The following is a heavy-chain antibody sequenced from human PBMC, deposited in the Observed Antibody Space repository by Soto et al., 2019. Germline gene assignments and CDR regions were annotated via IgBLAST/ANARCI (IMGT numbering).Heavy chain of an antibody. CDR2: IYSGGST. CDR3: ARFPYGSGWYYFDY. Sequence: GGSLRLSCAASGFTVSSNYMSWVRQAPGKGLEWVSVIYSGGSTYYADSVKGRFTISRDNSKNTLYLQMNSLRAEDTAVYYCARFPYGSGWYYFDYWGQGTLVTVSS. J-gene: IGHJ4*02. D-gene: IGHD6-19*01. V-gene: IGHV3-53*01. CDR1: GFTVSSNY.